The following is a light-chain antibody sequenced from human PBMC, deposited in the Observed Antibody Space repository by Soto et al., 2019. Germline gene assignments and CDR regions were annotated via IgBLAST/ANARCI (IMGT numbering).Light chain of an antibody. CDR3: QQSYSVPLT. V-gene: IGKV1-39*01. Sequence: DIPMTQSPSSLSASIGDRVTITCRASQSISTYLNWYHQKPGRAPELLIYGASSLERGVPSRFSGGGSGTDFTLPISSLQPEDFGTDYCQQSYSVPLTVGQGTRLEMK. CDR2: GAS. J-gene: IGKJ5*01. CDR1: QSISTY.